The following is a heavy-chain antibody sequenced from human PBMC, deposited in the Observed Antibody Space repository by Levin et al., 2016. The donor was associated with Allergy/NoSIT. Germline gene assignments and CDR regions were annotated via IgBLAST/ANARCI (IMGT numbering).Heavy chain of an antibody. CDR1: GYTFTGYY. J-gene: IGHJ6*02. CDR2: INPNSGGT. Sequence: ASVKVSCKASGYTFTGYYMHWVRQAPGQGLEWMGWINPNSGGTNYAQKFQGRVTMTRDTSISTAYMELSRLRSDDTAVYYCARGSELLGYYYYGMDVWGQGTTVTVSS. V-gene: IGHV1-2*02. D-gene: IGHD1-26*01. CDR3: ARGSELLGYYYYGMDV.